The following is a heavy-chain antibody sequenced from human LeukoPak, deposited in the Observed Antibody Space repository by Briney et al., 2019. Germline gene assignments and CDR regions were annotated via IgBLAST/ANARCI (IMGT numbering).Heavy chain of an antibody. V-gene: IGHV4-34*01. CDR1: GEMFNDFY. CDR3: ARRGRDSNWFPTTLDY. Sequence: PSETLSLTCAVYGEMFNDFYWTWIRQSPGKGLEWIGEINHSGNINSNPSLKSRLSLSVDTSRSQFHLRLASLAAADTAVYYCARRGRDSNWFPTTLDYWGQGALVSVSS. J-gene: IGHJ4*02. CDR2: INHSGNI. D-gene: IGHD4-17*01.